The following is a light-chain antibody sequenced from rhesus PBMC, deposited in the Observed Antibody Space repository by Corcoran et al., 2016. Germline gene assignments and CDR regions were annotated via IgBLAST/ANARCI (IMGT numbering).Light chain of an antibody. V-gene: IGKV3-17*02. J-gene: IGKJ2*01. CDR2: GAS. CDR3: QQETNWSYS. Sequence: EIVMTQSPATLSLSPGERATLSCRASQSASSRLAWYQPKPGQAPRLLIYGASSRVIGIPDRFSGSGSGTDFTLTISSLEPEDVAVYFCQQETNWSYSFGQGTKVDIK. CDR1: QSASSR.